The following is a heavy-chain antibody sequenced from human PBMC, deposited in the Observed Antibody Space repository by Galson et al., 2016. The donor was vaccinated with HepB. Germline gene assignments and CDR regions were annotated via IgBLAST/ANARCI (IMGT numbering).Heavy chain of an antibody. J-gene: IGHJ6*02. CDR2: ISGYNGNT. CDR3: ARDIVLMVFSAYSYYYGMGV. CDR1: GYTFTSYG. D-gene: IGHD2-8*01. V-gene: IGHV1-18*01. Sequence: GYTFTSYGISWVRLAPGQGLEWMGWISGYNGNTNYARKFQGRVTLTTNTSTSTAYMELRSPRSDHTAVYYCARDIVLMVFSAYSYYYGMGVWGQGTTVIVSS.